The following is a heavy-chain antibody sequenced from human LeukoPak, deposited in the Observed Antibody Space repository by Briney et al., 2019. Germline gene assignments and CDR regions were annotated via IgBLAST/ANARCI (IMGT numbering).Heavy chain of an antibody. CDR3: ARDRDYYDTSLGY. J-gene: IGHJ4*02. CDR1: GGSVSSGSYY. Sequence: SETLSLTCTVSGGSVSSGSYYWSWIRQPPGKGLERIGYIYYSGSTNYNPSLKSRVTISIDTSKNQFSLKLISVTAADTAMYYCARDRDYYDTSLGYWGQGTLVTVSS. D-gene: IGHD3-22*01. V-gene: IGHV4-61*01. CDR2: IYYSGST.